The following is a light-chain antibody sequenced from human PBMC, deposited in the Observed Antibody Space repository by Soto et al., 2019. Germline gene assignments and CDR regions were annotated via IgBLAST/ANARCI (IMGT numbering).Light chain of an antibody. CDR3: SSYADSSNLV. CDR1: SSDVGGHNS. Sequence: QSALTQPPSASGSPGQSVTISCTGTSSDVGGHNSVSWYQQHPGKAPKLMIYEVNKRPSGVPDRFSGSKSGNTASLIVSGLQAEDEADYYCSSYADSSNLVFGGGTKLTVL. J-gene: IGLJ3*02. CDR2: EVN. V-gene: IGLV2-8*01.